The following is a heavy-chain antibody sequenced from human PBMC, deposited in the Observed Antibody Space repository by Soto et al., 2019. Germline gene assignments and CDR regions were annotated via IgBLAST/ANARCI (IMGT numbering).Heavy chain of an antibody. Sequence: ASVKVSCKASGYTFTGYYMHWVRQAPGQGLEWMGWINPNSGGTNYAQKFQGWVTMTRDTSISTAYMELSRLRSDDTAVYYCARERKRGYSYGFTNYFDYWGQGTLVTVSS. CDR2: INPNSGGT. V-gene: IGHV1-2*04. CDR3: ARERKRGYSYGFTNYFDY. J-gene: IGHJ4*02. CDR1: GYTFTGYY. D-gene: IGHD5-18*01.